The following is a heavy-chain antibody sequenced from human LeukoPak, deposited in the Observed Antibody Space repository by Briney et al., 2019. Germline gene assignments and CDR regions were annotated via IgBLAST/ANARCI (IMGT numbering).Heavy chain of an antibody. V-gene: IGHV3-23*01. Sequence: HTGGSLRLSCAASGFTFSSFAMTWVRQAPGKGLEWVSTASGSAGRTDYADSVKGRFTISRDNAKNSLYLQMNSLRAEDTAVYYCARENDQYPNDAFDIWGQGTMVTVSS. CDR2: ASGSAGRT. CDR1: GFTFSSFA. D-gene: IGHD2-2*01. J-gene: IGHJ3*02. CDR3: ARENDQYPNDAFDI.